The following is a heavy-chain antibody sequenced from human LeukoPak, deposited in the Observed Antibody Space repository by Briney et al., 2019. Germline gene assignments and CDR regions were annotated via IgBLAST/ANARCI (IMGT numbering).Heavy chain of an antibody. J-gene: IGHJ4*02. CDR3: AKTDGNMIRGVIITCDY. D-gene: IGHD3-10*01. V-gene: IGHV3-23*01. Sequence: PGGSLRLSCAASGFIFSSYAMSWVRQAPGKGLEWVSVISGSGGSTYHADSVKGRFTISRDNSNNTLYMQMNSLRAEDTAVYYCAKTDGNMIRGVIITCDYWAQGTLVTVSS. CDR2: ISGSGGST. CDR1: GFIFSSYA.